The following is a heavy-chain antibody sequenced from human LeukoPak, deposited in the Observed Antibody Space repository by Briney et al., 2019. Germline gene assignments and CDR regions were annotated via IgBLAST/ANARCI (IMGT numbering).Heavy chain of an antibody. CDR1: GFTFCNDG. Sequence: GGSLRLSCVPSGFTFCNDGMSWVRQAPRKGLEWVSGISNDGTTYYADSVKGRFTISRDNSENTLYLQMKSLRAEDTAVYYCARGDYGGDYFDYWGQGTLVTVSS. D-gene: IGHD4-23*01. J-gene: IGHJ4*02. CDR3: ARGDYGGDYFDY. CDR2: ISNDGTT. V-gene: IGHV3-23*01.